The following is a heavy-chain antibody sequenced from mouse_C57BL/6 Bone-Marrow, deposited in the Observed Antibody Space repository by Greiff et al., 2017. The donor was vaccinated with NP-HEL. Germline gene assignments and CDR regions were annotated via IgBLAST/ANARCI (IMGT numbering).Heavy chain of an antibody. CDR3: ARFYYDYDGYWYFDV. CDR2: INPGSGGT. J-gene: IGHJ1*03. V-gene: IGHV1-54*01. Sequence: QVQLQQSGAELVRPGTSVKVSCKASGYAFTNYLIEWVKQRPGQGLEWIGVINPGSGGTNYNEQFKGKATLTADKSSSTAYMQLSSLTSEDSAVYFCARFYYDYDGYWYFDVWGTGTTVTVSS. CDR1: GYAFTNYL. D-gene: IGHD2-4*01.